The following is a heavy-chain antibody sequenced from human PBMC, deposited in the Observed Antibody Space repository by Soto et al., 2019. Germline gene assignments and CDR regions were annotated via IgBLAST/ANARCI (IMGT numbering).Heavy chain of an antibody. CDR2: INHSGST. D-gene: IGHD3-3*01. CDR1: GGSFSGYY. Sequence: SETLSLTCAVYGGSFSGYYWSWIRQPPGKGLEWIGEINHSGSTNYNPSLKSRVTISVDTSKNQFSLKLGSVTAADTAVYYCARGGYDFWSGYYREGVYYFDYWGQGTLVTVSS. J-gene: IGHJ4*02. CDR3: ARGGYDFWSGYYREGVYYFDY. V-gene: IGHV4-34*01.